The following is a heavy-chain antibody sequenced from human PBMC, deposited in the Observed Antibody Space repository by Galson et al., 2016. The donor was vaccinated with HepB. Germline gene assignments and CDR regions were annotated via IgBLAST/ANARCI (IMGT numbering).Heavy chain of an antibody. D-gene: IGHD5-12*01. V-gene: IGHV5-51*01. Sequence: QSGAEVKKPGEALKISCKDSGDTFSDYWIGWVRQMPGKGLEWMGIIYPDDSDTRYSPSFRGQVTISADTSISTAYLQWRSLKASDTAIFYCARPRFRGYEVDAFHIWGQGTMVIVSS. CDR2: IYPDDSDT. J-gene: IGHJ3*02. CDR1: GDTFSDYW. CDR3: ARPRFRGYEVDAFHI.